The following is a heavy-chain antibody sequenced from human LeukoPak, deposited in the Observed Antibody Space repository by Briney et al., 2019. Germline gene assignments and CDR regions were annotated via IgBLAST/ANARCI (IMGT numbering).Heavy chain of an antibody. J-gene: IGHJ4*02. CDR2: ISSSSSTI. D-gene: IGHD1-1*01. V-gene: IGHV3-48*01. CDR3: ARDRTGTGSYYFDY. CDR1: GFTFSSHS. Sequence: PGGSLRLSCAASGFTFSSHSMNWVRQAPGKGPEWVSYISSSSSTIYYADSVKGRFTISRDNAKNTLYLQMNSLRAEDTAVYYCARDRTGTGSYYFDYWGQGTLVTVSS.